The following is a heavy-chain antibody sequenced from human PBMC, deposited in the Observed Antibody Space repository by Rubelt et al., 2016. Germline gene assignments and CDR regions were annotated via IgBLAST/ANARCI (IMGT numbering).Heavy chain of an antibody. CDR3: ARDDYHYDSSGHYAPGYAFVV. J-gene: IGHJ3*01. V-gene: IGHV3-23*01. D-gene: IGHD3-22*01. CDR1: GFTFSNYD. Sequence: EVQLLESGGGLVQPGGSLRLSCAASGFTFSNYDMNWVRQAPGKGLECVSTISDNGVIIYYADSVKGRFTISRDNSKNTLYLQMNSLAAEETAVYYCARDDYHYDSSGHYAPGYAFVVWGQGTMVTVS. CDR2: ISDNGVII.